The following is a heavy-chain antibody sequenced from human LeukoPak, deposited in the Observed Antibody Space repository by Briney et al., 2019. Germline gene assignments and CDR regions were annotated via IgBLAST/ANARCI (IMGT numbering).Heavy chain of an antibody. CDR3: ARTQYYYHMDV. CDR2: IYTGGST. V-gene: IGHV4-4*07. CDR1: GGSIRGYY. Sequence: PSETLSLTCTVSGGSIRGYYWSWIRKPAGKALEWIGRIYTGGSTDYNPSLKSRVTMSVDTSNNQSSLKLSSVTAADSAMYYCARTQYYYHMDVWGKGTTVTVSS. J-gene: IGHJ6*03.